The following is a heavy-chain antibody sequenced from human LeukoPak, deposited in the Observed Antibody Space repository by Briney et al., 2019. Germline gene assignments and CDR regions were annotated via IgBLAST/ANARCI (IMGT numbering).Heavy chain of an antibody. V-gene: IGHV4-59*08. D-gene: IGHD6-13*01. CDR2: IYYSGST. CDR1: GGSISSYY. J-gene: IGHJ6*02. CDR3: ARSWTRIAAANYYYYGMDV. Sequence: SETLSLTCTVSGGSISSYYWSWIRQPPGKGLEWIGYIYYSGSTNYNPSLKSRVTISVDTSKNQFSLKLSSVTAADTAVYYCARSWTRIAAANYYYYGMDVWGRGTTVTVSS.